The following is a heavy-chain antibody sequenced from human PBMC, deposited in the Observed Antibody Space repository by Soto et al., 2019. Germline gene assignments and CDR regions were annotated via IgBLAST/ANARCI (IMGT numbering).Heavy chain of an antibody. Sequence: GSLRLSCADSGFTFSSYSMNWVRQAPGKGREGVSYISSSSSTIYYADSVKCLFTISRDNAKISLYLQMNSLRAEDTSLFYCARDSGSYYNGYFDYWGQGTLVTVSS. J-gene: IGHJ4*02. CDR2: ISSSSSTI. CDR1: GFTFSSYS. D-gene: IGHD3-10*01. CDR3: ARDSGSYYNGYFDY. V-gene: IGHV3-48*01.